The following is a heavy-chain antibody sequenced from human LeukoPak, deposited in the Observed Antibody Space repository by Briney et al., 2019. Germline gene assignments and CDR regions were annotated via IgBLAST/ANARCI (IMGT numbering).Heavy chain of an antibody. J-gene: IGHJ6*02. CDR1: GFTLDDYA. D-gene: IGHD6-19*01. Sequence: GGSLRLSCAASGFTLDDYAMHWVRQAPGKGLEWVSGISWNSGSIGYADSVKGRFTISRDSAKNSLYLQMNSLRAEDTALYYCAKAKEQWLGSYGMDVWGQGTTVTVSS. CDR2: ISWNSGSI. V-gene: IGHV3-9*01. CDR3: AKAKEQWLGSYGMDV.